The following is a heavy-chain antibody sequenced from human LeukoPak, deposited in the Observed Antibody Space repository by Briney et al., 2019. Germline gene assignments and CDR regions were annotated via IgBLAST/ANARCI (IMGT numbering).Heavy chain of an antibody. CDR2: ISWDGGST. Sequence: PGGSLRLSCAASGFTFDDYTMHWVRQAPGKGLEWVSLISWDGGSTYYADSVKGRFTISRDNSKNFLYLQMNSLRTEDTALYYCAKDFGSGAHYYYGMDVWGQGTTVTVSS. D-gene: IGHD1-26*01. CDR1: GFTFDDYT. V-gene: IGHV3-43*01. J-gene: IGHJ6*02. CDR3: AKDFGSGAHYYYGMDV.